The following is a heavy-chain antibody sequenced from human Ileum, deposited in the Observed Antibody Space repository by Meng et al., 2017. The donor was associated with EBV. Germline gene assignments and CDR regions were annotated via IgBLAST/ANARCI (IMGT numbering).Heavy chain of an antibody. V-gene: IGHV4-59*01. J-gene: IGHJ5*02. CDR2: IYSSGDT. Sequence: QLQLQEPGPGLVQPSETLSLTCTVSGASIRTYYWSWLRQSPGKGPELIGYIYSSGDTNYNPSLKSRVTISIDTSKNQFSLMLNSVTAADTAVYYCARGSSYSSGWYPDLWGQGTLVTVSS. CDR3: ARGSSYSSGWYPDL. CDR1: GASIRTYY. D-gene: IGHD6-19*01.